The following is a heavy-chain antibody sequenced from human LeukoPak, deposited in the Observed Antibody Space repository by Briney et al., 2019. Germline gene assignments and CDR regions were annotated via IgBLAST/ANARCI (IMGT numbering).Heavy chain of an antibody. V-gene: IGHV3-23*01. J-gene: IGHJ5*02. D-gene: IGHD2-15*01. CDR3: VKCPINCRPNWFDA. CDR1: GFTFSGNS. CDR2: IDGSGRSP. Sequence: KTGGSLRLSCAVSGFTFSGNSMIWVRQAPGKGLEWVSSIDGSGRSPEYAESVKGRFTMSRDNSKNTLYLQMNSLRVEDTAVYYCVKCPINCRPNWFDAWGQGILVTVSS.